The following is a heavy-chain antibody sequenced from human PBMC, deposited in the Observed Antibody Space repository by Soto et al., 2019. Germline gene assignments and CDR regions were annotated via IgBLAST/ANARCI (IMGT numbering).Heavy chain of an antibody. CDR1: GYTFTSYG. Sequence: ASVKVSCKASGYTFTSYGISWVRQAPGQGLEWMGWISAYNGNTNYAQKIQGRVTMTTDTSTSTAYMELRSLRSDDTAVYYCARSGYYYGSGSSRPLYNWFDPWGQGTLVTVSS. D-gene: IGHD3-10*01. J-gene: IGHJ5*02. CDR3: ARSGYYYGSGSSRPLYNWFDP. CDR2: ISAYNGNT. V-gene: IGHV1-18*01.